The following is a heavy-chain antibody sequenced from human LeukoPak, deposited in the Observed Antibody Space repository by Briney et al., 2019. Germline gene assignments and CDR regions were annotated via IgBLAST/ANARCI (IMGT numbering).Heavy chain of an antibody. J-gene: IGHJ4*02. CDR1: GGSISSGGYY. CDR3: ARAQTYMTTVVRYYFDY. Sequence: SETLFLTCTVSGGSISSGGYYWSWIRQHPGKGLEWIGYIYYSGSTYYNPSLKSRVTISVDTSKNQFSLKLSSVTAADTAVYYCARAQTYMTTVVRYYFDYWGQGTLVTVSS. V-gene: IGHV4-31*03. D-gene: IGHD4-23*01. CDR2: IYYSGST.